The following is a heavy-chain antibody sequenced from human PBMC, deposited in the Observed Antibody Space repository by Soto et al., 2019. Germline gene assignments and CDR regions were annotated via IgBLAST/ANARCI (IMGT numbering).Heavy chain of an antibody. CDR2: ISGSGGST. CDR1: GFTFSSYV. CDR3: AKGNNLEWFLSPIAY. Sequence: GGSLRLSCAASGFTFSSYVMSWVRQAPGKGLEWVSAISGSGGSTYSADSAKGRFTISRDNSKNTLYLQMDSLRAEDTALYYCAKGNNLEWFLSPIAYWGQGTLVTVSS. V-gene: IGHV3-23*01. D-gene: IGHD3-3*01. J-gene: IGHJ4*02.